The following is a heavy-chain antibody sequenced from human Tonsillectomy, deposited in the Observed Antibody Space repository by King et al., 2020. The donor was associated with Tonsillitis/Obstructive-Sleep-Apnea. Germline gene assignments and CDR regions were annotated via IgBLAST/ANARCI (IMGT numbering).Heavy chain of an antibody. J-gene: IGHJ6*03. CDR3: ARGTVVPADLYYYYYMDV. CDR1: GGTFSSYA. V-gene: IGHV1-69*12. CDR2: IIPTFGTA. D-gene: IGHD2-2*01. Sequence: QLVQSGAEVKKPGSSVKVSCKASGGTFSSYAISWVRQAPGQGLEWMGGIIPTFGTANYAQKFQGRVTITADESTSTAYMELSSLRSEDTAVYYCARGTVVPADLYYYYYMDVWGKGTTVTVSS.